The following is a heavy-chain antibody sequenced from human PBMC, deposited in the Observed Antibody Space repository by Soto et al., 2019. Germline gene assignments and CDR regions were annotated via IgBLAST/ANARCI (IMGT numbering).Heavy chain of an antibody. Sequence: EVQLLESGGGLVQPGGSLRLSCAASGFTFSTYAISWGRQAPGNELEWVSGMSGSGGSTYYADSVKGRFTISRDNSKNTLYLQMNSLRAEDTAVYYCMNMYSYGSGSYYKWGQGTLVTVSS. CDR1: GFTFSTYA. CDR3: MNMYSYGSGSYYK. V-gene: IGHV3-23*01. D-gene: IGHD3-10*01. J-gene: IGHJ4*02. CDR2: MSGSGGST.